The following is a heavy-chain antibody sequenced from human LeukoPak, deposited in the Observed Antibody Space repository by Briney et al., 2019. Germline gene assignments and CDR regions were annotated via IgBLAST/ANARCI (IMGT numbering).Heavy chain of an antibody. J-gene: IGHJ4*02. CDR3: AMRAPNPTLDY. V-gene: IGHV1-69*05. D-gene: IGHD2-15*01. CDR2: IIPIFGTA. Sequence: ASVKVSCKASGGTFSSYAISWVRQAPGQGLEWMGGIIPIFGTANYAQKFQGRVTITTDESTSTAYMELSSLRSEDTAVYYCAMRAPNPTLDYWGQGTLVTVSS. CDR1: GGTFSSYA.